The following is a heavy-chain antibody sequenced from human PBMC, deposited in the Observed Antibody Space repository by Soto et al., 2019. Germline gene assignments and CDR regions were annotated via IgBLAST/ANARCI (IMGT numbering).Heavy chain of an antibody. V-gene: IGHV1-2*04. CDR3: ARDRQRNTIFGVVINSYYGMDV. CDR2: INPNSGGT. J-gene: IGHJ6*02. CDR1: GYTFTGYY. Sequence: ASVKVPCKASGYTFTGYYMHWVRQAPGQGLEWMGWINPNSGGTNYAQKFQGWVTMTRDTSISTAYMELSRLRSDDTAVYYCARDRQRNTIFGVVINSYYGMDVWGQGTTVTVSS. D-gene: IGHD3-3*01.